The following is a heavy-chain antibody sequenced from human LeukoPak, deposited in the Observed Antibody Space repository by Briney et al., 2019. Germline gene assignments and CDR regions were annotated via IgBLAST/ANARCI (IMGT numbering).Heavy chain of an antibody. V-gene: IGHV3-30-3*01. CDR2: ISFDGTNK. Sequence: GGSLRLSCAASGFTFSNYAMHWVRQAPGKGLEGGAVISFDGTNKYYANSVQGRFTISRDNSQNTMYLQMKSLRAEDTALYYCARDMYDNGWSSFDYWGQGTLVTVSS. J-gene: IGHJ4*02. CDR3: ARDMYDNGWSSFDY. D-gene: IGHD3-10*01. CDR1: GFTFSNYA.